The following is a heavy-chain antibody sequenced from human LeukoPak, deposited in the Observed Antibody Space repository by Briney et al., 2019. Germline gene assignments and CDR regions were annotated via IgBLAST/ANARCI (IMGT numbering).Heavy chain of an antibody. D-gene: IGHD3-10*01. V-gene: IGHV4-59*01. CDR2: IYYSGST. Sequence: PSETLSLTCTVSGGSISGYYWSWIRQPPGKGLEWTGYIYYSGSTNYNPSLKSRVTISVDTSKNQFSLKLSSVTAADTAVYYCASSRGGGLSMDFDYWGQGTLVTVSS. CDR3: ASSRGGGLSMDFDY. CDR1: GGSISGYY. J-gene: IGHJ4*02.